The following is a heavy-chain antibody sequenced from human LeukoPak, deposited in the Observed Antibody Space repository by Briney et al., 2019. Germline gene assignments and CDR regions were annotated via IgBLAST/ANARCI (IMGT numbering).Heavy chain of an antibody. Sequence: AETLSLTCAVYGGSVSGYFWSWIRQPPGKGLEWIGEINHSGSTNYNPSLKSRVTISVDTSKNQFSLELSSVTAADTAVYYCANRNYYGSENLLGFDPWGQGTLVTVSS. J-gene: IGHJ5*01. CDR2: INHSGST. V-gene: IGHV4-34*01. CDR3: ANRNYYGSENLLGFDP. D-gene: IGHD3-10*01. CDR1: GGSVSGYF.